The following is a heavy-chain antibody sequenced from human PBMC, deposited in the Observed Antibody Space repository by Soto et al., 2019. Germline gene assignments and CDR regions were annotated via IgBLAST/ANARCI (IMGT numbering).Heavy chain of an antibody. Sequence: GGSLRLSCAASVFTFSSYAMSWVRQARGKGLEWVSAISGSGGSTYYADSVKGRFTISRDNSKNTLYLQMNSLRAEDTAVYYCAKDHHVLRFLEWLSHTAYYYYGMDVWGQGTTVTVSS. V-gene: IGHV3-23*01. J-gene: IGHJ6*02. D-gene: IGHD3-3*01. CDR3: AKDHHVLRFLEWLSHTAYYYYGMDV. CDR2: ISGSGGST. CDR1: VFTFSSYA.